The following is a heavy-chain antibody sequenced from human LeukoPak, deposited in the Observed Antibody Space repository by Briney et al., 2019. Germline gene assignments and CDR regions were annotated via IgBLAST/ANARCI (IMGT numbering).Heavy chain of an antibody. J-gene: IGHJ5*02. CDR1: GFTFGNYG. Sequence: GGSLRLSCATSGFTFGNYGMHWVRQASGKGLEWVAVIWYEGTNKYYADSVKGRFTISRDNSKNTLYLQMDSLRAEDTAMYYCARQGGLGNYATGSWFDPWGQGTLVTVSS. CDR3: ARQGGLGNYATGSWFDP. V-gene: IGHV3-33*08. CDR2: IWYEGTNK. D-gene: IGHD1-7*01.